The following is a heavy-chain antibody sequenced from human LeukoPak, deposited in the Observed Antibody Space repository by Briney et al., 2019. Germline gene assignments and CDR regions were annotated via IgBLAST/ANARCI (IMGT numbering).Heavy chain of an antibody. CDR2: ISYSSSTI. D-gene: IGHD6-13*01. CDR3: ARGHSSSWYMDV. J-gene: IGHJ6*03. CDR1: GFTFSSYS. V-gene: IGHV3-48*01. Sequence: PGGSLRLSCAASGFTFSSYSMNWARQAPGKGLEWVSYISYSSSTIYYADSVKGRFTISRDNAKNSLYLQMDSLRAEDAAVYYCARGHSSSWYMDVWGKGTTVTISS.